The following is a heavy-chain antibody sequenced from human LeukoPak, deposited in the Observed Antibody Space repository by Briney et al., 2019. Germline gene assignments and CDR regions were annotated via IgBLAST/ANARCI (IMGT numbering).Heavy chain of an antibody. V-gene: IGHV3-23*01. CDR2: ISGSGRST. CDR1: GFTFSDYA. Sequence: PGGSLRLSCAASGFTFSDYAMSWVRQAPGKGLVWVSGISGSGRSTYYADSVKGRFTISRDNAKNSLYLQMNSLRAEDTAVYYCATSTMDVWGKGTTVTVSS. CDR3: ATSTMDV. J-gene: IGHJ6*04.